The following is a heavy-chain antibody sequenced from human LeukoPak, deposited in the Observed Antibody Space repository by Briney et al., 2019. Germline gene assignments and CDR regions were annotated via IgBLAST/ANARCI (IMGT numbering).Heavy chain of an antibody. J-gene: IGHJ4*02. CDR1: GFTFSSYA. CDR2: ISGSGGST. D-gene: IGHD2-21*01. V-gene: IGHV3-23*01. CDR3: AKKMASGGEGAFED. Sequence: GGSLRLSCAASGFTFSSYAMLWVRQAPGKGLEWLSAISGSGGSTYYADSVQGRFTISRDNSKNTLYLQMNSLRAEDTAVYYCAKKMASGGEGAFEDWGQGTLVIVSS.